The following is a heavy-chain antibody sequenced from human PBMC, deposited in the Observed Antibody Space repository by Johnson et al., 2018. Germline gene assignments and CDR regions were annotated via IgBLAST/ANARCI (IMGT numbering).Heavy chain of an antibody. J-gene: IGHJ4*02. CDR2: IYYRGST. CDR3: ARDDYGEFDF. CDR1: GGSISNYY. V-gene: IGHV4-59*01. Sequence: QVQLQESGPGLVKPSETLSLTCTVSGGSISNYYWSWVRQPPGKGLERIGYIYYRGSTNYNPSLKSRVTISLDTSKKQFSLNLTSVTPADTAVYYCARDDYGEFDFWGQGTLVSVAS. D-gene: IGHD4-17*01.